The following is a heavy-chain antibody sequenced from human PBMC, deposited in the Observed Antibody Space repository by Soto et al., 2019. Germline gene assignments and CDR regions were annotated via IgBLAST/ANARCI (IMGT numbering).Heavy chain of an antibody. Sequence: PSETLSLTCTVSGGSVSSGNFYWSWNPPAPGKGLEWIGYIYYSGSTNYNPSLKSRVTISVDTSKNQFSLKLSSVTAADTAVYYCARDTGGGNPFDYWGQGTLVTVSS. J-gene: IGHJ4*02. CDR2: IYYSGST. CDR1: GGSVSSGNFY. V-gene: IGHV4-61*01. D-gene: IGHD2-8*02. CDR3: ARDTGGGNPFDY.